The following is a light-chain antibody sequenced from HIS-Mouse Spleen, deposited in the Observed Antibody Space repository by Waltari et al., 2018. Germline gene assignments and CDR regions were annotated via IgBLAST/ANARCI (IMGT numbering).Light chain of an antibody. J-gene: IGLJ2*01. Sequence: QSALTQPASVSWSPGQSITISCTGTSSDVGSYNLVPWYQQHPGKAPKLMSYEGSKRPSGVSNRFSGSKSGNTASLTISGLQAEDEADYYCCSYAGSSTLVFGGGTKLTVL. CDR3: CSYAGSSTLV. CDR1: SSDVGSYNL. V-gene: IGLV2-23*01. CDR2: EGS.